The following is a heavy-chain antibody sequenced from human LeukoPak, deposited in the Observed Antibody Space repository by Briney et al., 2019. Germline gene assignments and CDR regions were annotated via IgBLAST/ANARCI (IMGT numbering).Heavy chain of an antibody. V-gene: IGHV3-21*01. D-gene: IGHD2-15*01. CDR1: GFTFSSYS. CDR2: ISSSSSYI. CDR3: ARVMSRVVGLDY. J-gene: IGHJ4*02. Sequence: PGGSLRLSCVASGFTFSSYSMNWVRQAPGKGLEWVSSISSSSSYIYYADSVKGRFTISRDNAKNSLYLQMNSLRAEDTAVYYCARVMSRVVGLDYWGQGTLVTVSS.